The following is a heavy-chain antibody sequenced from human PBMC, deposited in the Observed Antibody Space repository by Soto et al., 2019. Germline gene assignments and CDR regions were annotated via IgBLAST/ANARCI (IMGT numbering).Heavy chain of an antibody. D-gene: IGHD6-19*01. CDR1: GYTFTGYY. CDR3: ARSIAVARYGGEGYYYYYGMDV. Sequence: ASVKVSCKASGYTFTGYYMHWVRQAPGQGLEWMGWINPNSGGTNYAQKFQGWVTMTRDTSISTAYMELSRLRSDDTAVYYCARSIAVARYGGEGYYYYYGMDVWGQGTTVIVSS. V-gene: IGHV1-2*04. J-gene: IGHJ6*02. CDR2: INPNSGGT.